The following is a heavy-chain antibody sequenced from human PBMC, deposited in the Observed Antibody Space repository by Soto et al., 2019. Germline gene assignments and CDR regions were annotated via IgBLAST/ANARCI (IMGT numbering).Heavy chain of an antibody. CDR1: GYTLTELS. J-gene: IGHJ6*02. CDR2: FEPEDGET. Sequence: ASVQDSCKVSGYTLTELSMHWVRQAPGKGREWMGGFEPEDGETIYAQKFQGRVTMTEDTSTDTAYMELSSLRSEDTAVYYCATDYDFWSGQAPYGMDVWGQGTTVTVSS. CDR3: ATDYDFWSGQAPYGMDV. D-gene: IGHD3-3*01. V-gene: IGHV1-24*01.